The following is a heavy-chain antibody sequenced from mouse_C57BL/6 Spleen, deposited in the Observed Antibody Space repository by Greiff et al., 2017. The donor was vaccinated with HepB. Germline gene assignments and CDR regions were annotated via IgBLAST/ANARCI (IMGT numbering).Heavy chain of an antibody. Sequence: VKLMESGPELVKPGASVKLSCKASGYTFTSYDINWVKQRPGQGLEWIGWIYPRDGSTKYNEKFKGKATLTVDKSSSTAYMELHSLTSEDSAVYFCARGRGNWYFDVWGTGTTVTVSS. J-gene: IGHJ1*03. CDR3: ARGRGNWYFDV. CDR1: GYTFTSYD. V-gene: IGHV1-85*01. CDR2: IYPRDGST.